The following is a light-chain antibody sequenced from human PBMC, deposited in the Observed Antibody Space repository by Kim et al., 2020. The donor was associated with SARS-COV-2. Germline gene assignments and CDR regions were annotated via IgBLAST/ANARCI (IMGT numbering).Light chain of an antibody. J-gene: IGLJ1*01. CDR1: SSDVGGYNY. Sequence: GQSITISCTGTSSDVGGYNYVSWYQHHPGKATKLMIFDVSNRPSGVSIRFSGSKSGNTASLTISGLQAEDEADYYCSSYTSSTLYVFGTGTKVTVL. V-gene: IGLV2-14*03. CDR2: DVS. CDR3: SSYTSSTLYV.